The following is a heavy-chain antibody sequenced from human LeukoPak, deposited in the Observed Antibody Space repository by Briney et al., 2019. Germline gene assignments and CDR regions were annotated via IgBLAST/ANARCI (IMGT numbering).Heavy chain of an antibody. CDR3: AGSLRFHYYYGMDV. D-gene: IGHD3-3*01. CDR2: IYYSGST. CDR1: GGSISSSSYY. V-gene: IGHV4-39*01. J-gene: IGHJ6*02. Sequence: SETLSLTCTVSGGSISSSSYYWGWIRQPPGKGLEWIGSIYYSGSTYYNPSLKSRVTISVDTSKNQFSLKLSSVTAADTAVYYCAGSLRFHYYYGMDVWGQGTTVTVSS.